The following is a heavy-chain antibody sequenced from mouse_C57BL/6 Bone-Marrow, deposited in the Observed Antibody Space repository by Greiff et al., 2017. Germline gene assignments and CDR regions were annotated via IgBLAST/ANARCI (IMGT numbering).Heavy chain of an antibody. V-gene: IGHV1-55*01. D-gene: IGHD2-3*01. CDR3: ARSDDGYYYFDY. Sequence: VKLVESGAELVKPGASVKMSCKASGYTFTSYWITWVKQRPGQGLEWIGDIYPGSGSTNYNEKFKSKATLTVDTSSSTAYMQLSSLTSEDSAVYYCARSDDGYYYFDYWGQGTTLTVSS. CDR1: GYTFTSYW. CDR2: IYPGSGST. J-gene: IGHJ2*01.